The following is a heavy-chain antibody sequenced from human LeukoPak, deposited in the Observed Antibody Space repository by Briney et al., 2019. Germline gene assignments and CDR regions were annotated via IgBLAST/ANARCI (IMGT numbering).Heavy chain of an antibody. V-gene: IGHV4-39*01. CDR1: GGSISSSNYY. D-gene: IGHD3-10*01. J-gene: IGHJ6*03. Sequence: SETLSLTCTVSGGSISSSNYYWGWIRQPPGKGLEWIGTIYYSGTTYYNPSLESRVTISEDTSKNQFSLTLRSVTDADTAEYYCARQISDYYYYYMDVWGKGTTVTVSS. CDR2: IYYSGTT. CDR3: ARQISDYYYYYMDV.